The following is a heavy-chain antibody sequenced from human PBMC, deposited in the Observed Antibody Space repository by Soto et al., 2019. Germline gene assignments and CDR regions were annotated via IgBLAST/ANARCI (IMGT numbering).Heavy chain of an antibody. CDR2: ISPDGSEK. CDR3: SRSLNP. CDR1: GFTFSSFW. Sequence: GESLKISCAASGFTFSSFWMDWVRQPPGKGLEWVANISPDGSEKHYVDSVKGRFTISRDNARNSLYLQMRSLTAEDSALYYCSRSLNPWGQGPRVTVSS. J-gene: IGHJ5*02. V-gene: IGHV3-7*01.